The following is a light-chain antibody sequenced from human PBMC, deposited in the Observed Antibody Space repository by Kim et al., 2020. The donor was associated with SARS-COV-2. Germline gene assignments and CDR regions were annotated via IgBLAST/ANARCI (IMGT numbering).Light chain of an antibody. J-gene: IGLJ2*01. CDR1: SSDVGGYDF. CDR3: SSYTNRKTLI. Sequence: GQSITISCTGSSSDVGGYDFVSWYQHYPGKAPQLIIYDVNKRPSGVSDRFSGSKSGNTASLTISGLQGGDEADFYCSSYTNRKTLIFGGGTQLTVL. CDR2: DVN. V-gene: IGLV2-14*03.